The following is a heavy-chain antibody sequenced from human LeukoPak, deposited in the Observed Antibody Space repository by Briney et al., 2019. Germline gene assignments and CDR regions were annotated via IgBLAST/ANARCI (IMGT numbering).Heavy chain of an antibody. Sequence: GGSLRLSCAASGFTFSTYGMHWVRQAPGKGLEWVAVLSYDGSNEYYADSVKGRFTISRDNSKNTLYLQMNSLRAEDTAMYFCARVPPPFTMYYMDVWGKGTPVIVSS. CDR3: ARVPPPFTMYYMDV. J-gene: IGHJ6*03. CDR2: LSYDGSNE. CDR1: GFTFSTYG. D-gene: IGHD5-24*01. V-gene: IGHV3-30*03.